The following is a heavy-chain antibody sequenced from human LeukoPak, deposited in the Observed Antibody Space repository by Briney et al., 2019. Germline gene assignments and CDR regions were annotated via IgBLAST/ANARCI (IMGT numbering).Heavy chain of an antibody. J-gene: IGHJ3*02. CDR1: GYTFISYE. V-gene: IGHV1-18*01. CDR2: ISTHKGNT. CDR3: ARVRSASAGTASAFDI. Sequence: ASVKVSCKASGYTFISYEINWVRQAPGQGREWMGGISTHKGNTNYAQKFQGRVTMTTATSTSTAYMELRSLRSDDTAVYYCARVRSASAGTASAFDIGGQGTMVTVS. D-gene: IGHD2-21*02.